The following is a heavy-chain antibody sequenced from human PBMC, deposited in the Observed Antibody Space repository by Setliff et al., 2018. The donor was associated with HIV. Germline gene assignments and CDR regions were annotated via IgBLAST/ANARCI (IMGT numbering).Heavy chain of an antibody. J-gene: IGHJ4*02. D-gene: IGHD3-3*01. CDR2: IYTRGST. V-gene: IGHV4-61*09. Sequence: SETLSLTCSVSGDSISTGSNYWTWIRQPAGKGLEWIGHIYTRGSTNYRPSLRSRVTISFDTSKNQFSLKLSSVTAADTAVYYCARGITIFGVDNSDYWGQGTLVTVSS. CDR1: GDSISTGSNY. CDR3: ARGITIFGVDNSDY.